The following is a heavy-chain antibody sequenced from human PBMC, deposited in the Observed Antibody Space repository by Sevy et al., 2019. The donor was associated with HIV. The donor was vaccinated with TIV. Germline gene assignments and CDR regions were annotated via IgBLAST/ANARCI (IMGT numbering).Heavy chain of an antibody. V-gene: IGHV3-48*02. J-gene: IGHJ4*02. CDR2: ISSTSGFV. Sequence: GSLRLSCAASGFTFSSYDMNWVRQAPGKGLEWVSYISSTSGFVYYADSVEGRVTISRDNAKKSLYLQMNSLRDEDTAVYYCATQRALFDFWGQGTLVTVSS. CDR3: ATQRALFDF. CDR1: GFTFSSYD.